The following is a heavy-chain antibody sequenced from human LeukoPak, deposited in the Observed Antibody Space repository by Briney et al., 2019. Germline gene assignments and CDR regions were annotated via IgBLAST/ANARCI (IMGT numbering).Heavy chain of an antibody. Sequence: SETLSLTCAVYGGSFSTYYWSWIRQPPGKGLEWIGEINHSGSTNYNPSLESRVTISVDTSKNQFSLKLSSVTAADTALYYCASDHGQSTLLDWGQGTLVTVSS. D-gene: IGHD4-17*01. CDR2: INHSGST. J-gene: IGHJ4*02. CDR1: GGSFSTYY. V-gene: IGHV4-34*01. CDR3: ASDHGQSTLLD.